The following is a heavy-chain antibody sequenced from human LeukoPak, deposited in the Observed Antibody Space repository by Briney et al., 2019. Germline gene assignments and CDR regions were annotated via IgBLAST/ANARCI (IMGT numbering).Heavy chain of an antibody. CDR1: GGSISSYY. V-gene: IGHV4-59*01. J-gene: IGHJ4*02. CDR2: IYYSGST. D-gene: IGHD6-13*01. Sequence: SETLSLTCTVSGGSISSYYWSWIRKPPGEGLEWIGYIYYSGSTNYNPSLKIRVTISVETSKNEFSLKLRSVTAADTAVYYCARVTGYRIEDYFDYWGQGALVTVSS. CDR3: ARVTGYRIEDYFDY.